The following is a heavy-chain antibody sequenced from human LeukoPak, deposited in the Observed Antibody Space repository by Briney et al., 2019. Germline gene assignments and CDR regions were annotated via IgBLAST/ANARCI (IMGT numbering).Heavy chain of an antibody. CDR2: IFYSGST. D-gene: IGHD6-13*01. V-gene: IGHV4-59*01. J-gene: IGHJ4*02. Sequence: SETLSLTCTVSGGSMSSYYWSWIRQPPGKGLEWIGYIFYSGSTNYNPSLKSRVTISVDTSKNQFSLKLSSVTAADTAVYYCARGMQQLYHFDSWGRGTLVTVSS. CDR3: ARGMQQLYHFDS. CDR1: GGSMSSYY.